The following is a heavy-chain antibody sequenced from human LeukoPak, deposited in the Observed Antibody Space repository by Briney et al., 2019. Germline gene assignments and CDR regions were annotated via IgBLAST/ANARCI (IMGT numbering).Heavy chain of an antibody. V-gene: IGHV3-7*01. D-gene: IGHD4-17*01. CDR2: IKIDGSEK. CDR1: GFIFSSYW. Sequence: GGSLRLSCAASGFIFSSYWMSWVRQAPGKGLERVANIKIDGSEKYYVDSVKGRFTISRDNAKNSLYLQMNSLRVEDTAVYYCAREKLREEPSFDYWGQGTLVTVSS. CDR3: AREKLREEPSFDY. J-gene: IGHJ4*02.